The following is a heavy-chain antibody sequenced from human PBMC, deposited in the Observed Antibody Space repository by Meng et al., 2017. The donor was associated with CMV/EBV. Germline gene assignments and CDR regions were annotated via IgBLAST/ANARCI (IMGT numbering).Heavy chain of an antibody. D-gene: IGHD2-2*01. J-gene: IGHJ5*02. CDR1: GFTFSSYS. V-gene: IGHV3-21*01. Sequence: GGSLRLSCAASGFTFSSYSMNWVRQAPGKGLEWVSSISISSSYIYYADSVKGRFTISRDNAKNSLYLQMNSLRAEDTAVYYCARDRWQSQVVPSRVHWFDPWGQGTLVTVSS. CDR2: ISISSSYI. CDR3: ARDRWQSQVVPSRVHWFDP.